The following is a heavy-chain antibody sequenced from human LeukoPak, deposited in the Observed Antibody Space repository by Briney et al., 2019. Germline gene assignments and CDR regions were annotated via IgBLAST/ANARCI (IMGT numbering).Heavy chain of an antibody. D-gene: IGHD2-2*01. CDR2: IHHSGST. J-gene: IGHJ4*02. CDR1: GGSFNSYY. V-gene: IGHV4-34*01. Sequence: SETLSLTCAVYGGSFNSYYWSWIRQTPGKGLEWIGSIHHSGSTYYNPSLKSRVTISVDTSKNQFSLKLSSVTAADTAVYYCARVSYQEGVDYWGQGTLVTVSS. CDR3: ARVSYQEGVDY.